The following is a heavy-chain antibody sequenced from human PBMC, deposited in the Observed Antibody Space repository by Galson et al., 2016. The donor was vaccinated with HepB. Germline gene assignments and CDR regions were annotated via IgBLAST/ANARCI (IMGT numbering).Heavy chain of an antibody. D-gene: IGHD2/OR15-2a*01. CDR1: GFTFNSYG. J-gene: IGHJ4*02. CDR2: IYYAGSNK. V-gene: IGHV3-33*01. Sequence: SLRLSCAASGFTFNSYGMHWVRQAPGKGLEWVALIYYAGSNKYHADSVRGRFTISRDNSKNTLYLQMNSLRAEDTAVYYCARKIKGDYFQAVDYWGQGTLVTVSS. CDR3: ARKIKGDYFQAVDY.